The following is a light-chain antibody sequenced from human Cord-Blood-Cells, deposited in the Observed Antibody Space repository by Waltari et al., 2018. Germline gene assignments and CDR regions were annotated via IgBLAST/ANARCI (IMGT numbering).Light chain of an antibody. CDR2: GAS. CDR1: QSVSSSY. CDR3: QQYGSSPYS. V-gene: IGKV3-20*01. J-gene: IGKJ2*03. Sequence: EIVLMQSPGTLSLSPGERATISCRASQSVSSSYLAGNQQKPGQAPRLLIYGASSRATGIPDRFSGSGSGTDFTLTISRLEPEDFAVYYCQQYGSSPYSFGQGTKLEIK.